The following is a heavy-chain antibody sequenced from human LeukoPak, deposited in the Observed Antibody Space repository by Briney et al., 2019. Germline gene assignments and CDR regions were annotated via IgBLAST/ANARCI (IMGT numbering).Heavy chain of an antibody. CDR2: ISGSGGST. V-gene: IGHV3-23*01. D-gene: IGHD5-24*01. Sequence: GGSLRLSCAASGFTFSSYGMSWVRQAPGKGLEWVSAISGSGGSTYYADSVKGRSTISRDNSRNTLYLQMNSLRAEDTAVYYCAKDDRWLQFCCWGQGTLVTVSA. J-gene: IGHJ4*02. CDR3: AKDDRWLQFCC. CDR1: GFTFSSYG.